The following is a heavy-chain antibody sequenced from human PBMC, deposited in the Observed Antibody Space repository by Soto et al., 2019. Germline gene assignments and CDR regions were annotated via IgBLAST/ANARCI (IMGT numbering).Heavy chain of an antibody. J-gene: IGHJ4*02. CDR2: IYYSGST. Sequence: PSETLSLTCTVSGGSISSGDYYWSWIRQPPGKGLEWIGYIYYSGSTYYNPSLKSRVTISVDTSKNQFSLKLSSVTAADTAVYYGARQYRSVVTPFDYWGQGNLVTVSS. CDR1: GGSISSGDYY. D-gene: IGHD2-21*02. CDR3: ARQYRSVVTPFDY. V-gene: IGHV4-30-4*01.